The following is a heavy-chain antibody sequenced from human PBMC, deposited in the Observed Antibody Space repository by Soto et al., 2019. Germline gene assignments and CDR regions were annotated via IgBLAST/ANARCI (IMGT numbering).Heavy chain of an antibody. D-gene: IGHD4-4*01. CDR3: VRDFLTTTVGDWFDP. CDR1: GFAFRSYT. Sequence: GGSLRLSCAASGFAFRSYTMNWVRQAPGEGLEWVSSISSSGSYIYYADSVKGRFTISRDNAKNSLYLQMNSLRVEDTAVYYCVRDFLTTTVGDWFDPWGQGTLVTVSS. J-gene: IGHJ5*02. V-gene: IGHV3-21*01. CDR2: ISSSGSYI.